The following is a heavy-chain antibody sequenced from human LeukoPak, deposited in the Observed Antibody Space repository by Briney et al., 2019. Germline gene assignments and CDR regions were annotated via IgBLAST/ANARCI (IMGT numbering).Heavy chain of an antibody. CDR3: AKVNLNYDILTGYYWNWFDP. CDR2: ISGSGGST. D-gene: IGHD3-9*01. J-gene: IGHJ5*02. CDR1: GFTFSSYA. Sequence: EGSLRLSCAASGFTFSSYAMSWVRQAPGKGLEWVSAISGSGGSTYYADSVKGRFTISRDNSKNTLYLQMNSLRAEDTAVYYCAKVNLNYDILTGYYWNWFDPWGQGTLVTVSS. V-gene: IGHV3-23*01.